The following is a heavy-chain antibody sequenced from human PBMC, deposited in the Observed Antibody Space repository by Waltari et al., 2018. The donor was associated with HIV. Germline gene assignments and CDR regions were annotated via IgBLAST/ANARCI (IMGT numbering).Heavy chain of an antibody. CDR3: TRTVSSYKYYFDY. J-gene: IGHJ4*02. CDR2: ISYSSRHI. CDR1: AFTFSSHS. D-gene: IGHD6-13*01. V-gene: IGHV3-48*04. Sequence: VHLLDSGGGLVQPGGSLRLSCAASAFTFSSHSVNSVRQAPGKGLEWIAYISYSSRHIYYGASVQGRFTISRDNSKNSLYLQMDSLRADDTAVYYCTRTVSSYKYYFDYWGQGTLVTVSS.